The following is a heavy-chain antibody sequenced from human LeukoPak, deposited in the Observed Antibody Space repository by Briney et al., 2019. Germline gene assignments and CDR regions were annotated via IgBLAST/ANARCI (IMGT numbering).Heavy chain of an antibody. CDR3: VRHGGTSSLISYSWFDP. J-gene: IGHJ5*02. V-gene: IGHV4-39*01. CDR1: GGSIRDSAYY. Sequence: SETLSLTCTVSGGSIRDSAYYWGWIRQPPGKGLDWIASIYNSGVTYFHPSLGSRASIFLDTSNNQFSLDLTSVTAADTAVYYCVRHGGTSSLISYSWFDPWGQGILVTVPP. CDR2: IYNSGVT. D-gene: IGHD2-2*01.